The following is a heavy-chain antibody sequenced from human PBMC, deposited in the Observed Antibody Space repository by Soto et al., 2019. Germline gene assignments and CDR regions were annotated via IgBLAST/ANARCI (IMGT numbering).Heavy chain of an antibody. J-gene: IGHJ4*02. V-gene: IGHV1-69*01. D-gene: IGHD1-26*01. CDR1: GGTFSSYS. Sequence: QVQLVQSGAEVKKPGSSVKVSCKASGGTFSSYSINWVRQAPGQGLEWMGEIIPIFGTANYTQKFQGRVTITADESTSTAYMELSSLRSEDTAVYYCARDGGRHSGGIDYGGQGTLVTVSS. CDR3: ARDGGRHSGGIDY. CDR2: IIPIFGTA.